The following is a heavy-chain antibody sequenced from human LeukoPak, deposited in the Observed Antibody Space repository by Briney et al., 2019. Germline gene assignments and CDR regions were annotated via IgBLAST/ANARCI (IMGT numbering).Heavy chain of an antibody. J-gene: IGHJ4*02. D-gene: IGHD3-10*01. Sequence: GGSLRLSCAASGFTFSSYAMSWVRQAPGKGLEWVSAISGSGGSTYYADSVKGRFTISRDNSKNTLYLQMNSLRAEDTAVYYCAKGSMVGVLCCFDYWGQGTLVTVSP. V-gene: IGHV3-23*01. CDR1: GFTFSSYA. CDR2: ISGSGGST. CDR3: AKGSMVGVLCCFDY.